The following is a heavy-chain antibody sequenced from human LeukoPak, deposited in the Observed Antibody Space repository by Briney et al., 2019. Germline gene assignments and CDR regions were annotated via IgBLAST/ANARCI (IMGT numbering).Heavy chain of an antibody. V-gene: IGHV3-11*01. CDR1: GFTFSDYY. Sequence: GGSLILSCAASGFTFSDYYMSWIRQAPGKGLEWVSDISSSGSTIYYADSVKGRFTISRDNAKNSLYLQMNSLRAEDTAVYYCARDKSGGATSFDYWGQGTLVTVSS. CDR2: ISSSGSTI. J-gene: IGHJ4*02. D-gene: IGHD1-26*01. CDR3: ARDKSGGATSFDY.